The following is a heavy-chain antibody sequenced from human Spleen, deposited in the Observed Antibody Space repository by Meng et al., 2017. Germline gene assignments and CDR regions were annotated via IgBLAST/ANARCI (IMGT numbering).Heavy chain of an antibody. D-gene: IGHD5/OR15-5a*01. CDR2: IIPILGIA. J-gene: IGHJ3*02. Sequence: SVKVSCKASGDTFSSYTISWVRQAPGQGLEWMGRIIPILGIANYAQKFQGRVTITADKSTSTAYMELSSLRSEDTAVYYCARAIVSTPYAFDIWGQGTMVTVSS. CDR1: GDTFSSYT. V-gene: IGHV1-69*02. CDR3: ARAIVSTPYAFDI.